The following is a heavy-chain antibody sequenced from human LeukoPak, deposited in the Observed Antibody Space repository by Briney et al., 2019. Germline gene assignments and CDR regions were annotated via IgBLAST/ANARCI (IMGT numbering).Heavy chain of an antibody. D-gene: IGHD3-10*01. CDR3: ARAYGSGSHGY. Sequence: PGGSLRLSCGASDFTFRTYSMIWARQTPGTGLEWISYISGGGGVTHYAESVKGRFSISRDNAKNSLYLQMDSLRDDDTAVYYCARAYGSGSHGYWGQGTLVTVSS. J-gene: IGHJ4*02. V-gene: IGHV3-48*02. CDR2: ISGGGGVT. CDR1: DFTFRTYS.